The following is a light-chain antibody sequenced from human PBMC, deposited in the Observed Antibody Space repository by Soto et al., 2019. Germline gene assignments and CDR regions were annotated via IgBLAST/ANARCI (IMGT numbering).Light chain of an antibody. CDR2: WAS. Sequence: DIVMTQSPDSLAVSLGERATINCKSSQSVLYSSNNKNYLAWYQQKPGQPPKLLIYWASTRESGVPDRFSGSGSGTDVTLTISSLQAEDVAVYYCQQYYISPLTFGGGTKVEI. CDR1: QSVLYSSNNKNY. J-gene: IGKJ4*01. V-gene: IGKV4-1*01. CDR3: QQYYISPLT.